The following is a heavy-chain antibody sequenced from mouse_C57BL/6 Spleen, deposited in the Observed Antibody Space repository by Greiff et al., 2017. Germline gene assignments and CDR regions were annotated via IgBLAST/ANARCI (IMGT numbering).Heavy chain of an antibody. Sequence: QVQLQQSGPELVKPGASVKLSCKASGYTFTSYDINWVKQRPGQGLEWIGWIYPRDGSTKYNEKFKGQATLTVDTSSSTAYMELHSLTSEDSAVYCWAREDYHYAMDYWGQGTSVTVSS. D-gene: IGHD2-4*01. CDR1: GYTFTSYD. J-gene: IGHJ4*01. CDR2: IYPRDGST. CDR3: AREDYHYAMDY. V-gene: IGHV1-85*01.